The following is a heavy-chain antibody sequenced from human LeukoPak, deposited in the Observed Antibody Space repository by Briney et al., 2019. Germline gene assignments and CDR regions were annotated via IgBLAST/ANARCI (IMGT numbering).Heavy chain of an antibody. V-gene: IGHV4-59*08. D-gene: IGHD2-15*01. CDR2: FYYSGGT. CDR3: VRHAAGDPVYFDN. J-gene: IGHJ4*02. CDR1: GGSISGYY. Sequence: NASETLSLTCTVSGGSISGYYWSWIRQPPGKGLEWIGYFYYSGGTNYNPSLMSRVTISVDTSKNQISLELSSVTAADTAVYFCVRHAAGDPVYFDNWGQGTLVTVSS.